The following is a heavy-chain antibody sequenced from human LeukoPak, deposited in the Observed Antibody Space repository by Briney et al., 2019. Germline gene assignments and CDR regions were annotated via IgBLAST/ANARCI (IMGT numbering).Heavy chain of an antibody. V-gene: IGHV1-2*06. CDR3: ARTYDPGAFDI. Sequence: ASVKVSCKASGYTFTGYYMHWVRQAPGQGLEWMGRINPNSGGTNYAQKFQGRVTMTRDTSISTAYMELSRLRPDDTAVYYCARTYDPGAFDIWGQGTMVTVSS. D-gene: IGHD3-16*01. J-gene: IGHJ3*02. CDR1: GYTFTGYY. CDR2: INPNSGGT.